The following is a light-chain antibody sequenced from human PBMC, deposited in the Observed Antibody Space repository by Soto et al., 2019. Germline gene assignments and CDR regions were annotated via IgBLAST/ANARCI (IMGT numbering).Light chain of an antibody. CDR3: QQSYSTPPT. J-gene: IGKJ4*01. V-gene: IGKV1-39*01. Sequence: DIQMTQSPSSLSASVGDRVTITCRARQSISSYLNWYQQKPGKAPKLLIYAASSLQSGVRSRFSGSGSGTDFSLTISSLQPEDFATYYCQQSYSTPPTFGGGTKVEIK. CDR1: QSISSY. CDR2: AAS.